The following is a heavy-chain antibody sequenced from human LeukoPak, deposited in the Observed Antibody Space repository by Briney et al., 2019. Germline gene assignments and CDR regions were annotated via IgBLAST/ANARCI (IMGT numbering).Heavy chain of an antibody. CDR1: GGSISSGGYY. J-gene: IGHJ3*02. V-gene: IGHV4-31*03. Sequence: SETLSLTCTVSGGSISSGGYYWSWIRQHPGKGLEWIGYIYYSGSTYYNPSLKSRVTISVDTSKNQFSLKLSSVTAADTAVYYCARDTPYSSGEHTIWGQGTMVTVSS. CDR3: ARDTPYSSGEHTI. D-gene: IGHD6-19*01. CDR2: IYYSGST.